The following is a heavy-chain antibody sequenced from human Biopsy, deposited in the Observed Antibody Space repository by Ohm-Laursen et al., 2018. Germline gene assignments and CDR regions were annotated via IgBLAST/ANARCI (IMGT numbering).Heavy chain of an antibody. Sequence: ASVKVSCKASGYTFSLYHIHWVRQAPGQGLEWMGWIDPDGGRTSFGQNFQGRVTMTSDTSTGTAYLELTRLRSDDTAVYYCARDPYCSGGNCYSPLDHWGQGSLVTVSA. V-gene: IGHV1-2*02. CDR2: IDPDGGRT. CDR1: GYTFSLYH. J-gene: IGHJ4*02. D-gene: IGHD2-15*01. CDR3: ARDPYCSGGNCYSPLDH.